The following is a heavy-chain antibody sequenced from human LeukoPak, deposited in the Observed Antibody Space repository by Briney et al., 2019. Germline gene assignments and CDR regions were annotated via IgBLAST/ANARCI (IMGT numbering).Heavy chain of an antibody. CDR1: GYTFTGYY. Sequence: GASVKVSCKASGYTFTGYYMHWVRQAPGQGLEWMGWINPNSGGTNYAQKFQGRVTMTRDTSISTAYMELSRLRSDDTAVYYCARERTSDYGGNGFDLWGRGTLVTVSS. J-gene: IGHJ2*01. CDR2: INPNSGGT. D-gene: IGHD4-23*01. V-gene: IGHV1-2*02. CDR3: ARERTSDYGGNGFDL.